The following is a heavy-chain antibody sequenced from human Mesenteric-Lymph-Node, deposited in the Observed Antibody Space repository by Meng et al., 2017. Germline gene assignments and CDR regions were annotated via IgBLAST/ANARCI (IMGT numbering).Heavy chain of an antibody. Sequence: GGSLRLSCAASGFTFSNYIMQWVRQAPGKGLEWVALIETNERTTYYADFVKGRFTVSRDNSKNTLYLQVDSLRVEDTAVYYCAREWDSFDIWGQGTMVTVSS. CDR1: GFTFSNYI. V-gene: IGHV3-30*04. CDR3: AREWDSFDI. CDR2: IETNERTT. J-gene: IGHJ3*02.